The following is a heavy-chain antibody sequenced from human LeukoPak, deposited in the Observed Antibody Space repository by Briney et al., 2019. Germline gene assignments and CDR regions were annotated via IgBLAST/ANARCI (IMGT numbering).Heavy chain of an antibody. CDR2: ISAYNGNT. V-gene: IGHV1-18*01. CDR1: GYTFTSYG. CDR3: ARDCDGRTGCYVRDY. Sequence: ASVKVSCKASGYTFTSYGISWVRQAPGQGLEWMGWISAYNGNTNYAQKLQGRVTMTTDTSTSTAYMELRSLRSDDTAVYYCARDCDGRTGCYVRDYWGQGTPVTVSS. D-gene: IGHD2-2*01. J-gene: IGHJ4*02.